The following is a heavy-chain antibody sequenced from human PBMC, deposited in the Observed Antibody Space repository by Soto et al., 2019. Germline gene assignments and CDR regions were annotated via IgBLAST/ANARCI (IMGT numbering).Heavy chain of an antibody. J-gene: IGHJ3*02. Sequence: GGSLRLSCAASGFTFSSYSMNWVRQAPGKGLEWVSYISSSSSTIYYADSVKGRFTISRDNAKNSLYLQMNSLRDEDTAVYYCARDQGAYYDSSGYYYGSSAFDIWGQGTMVTVSS. V-gene: IGHV3-48*02. CDR2: ISSSSSTI. CDR1: GFTFSSYS. D-gene: IGHD3-22*01. CDR3: ARDQGAYYDSSGYYYGSSAFDI.